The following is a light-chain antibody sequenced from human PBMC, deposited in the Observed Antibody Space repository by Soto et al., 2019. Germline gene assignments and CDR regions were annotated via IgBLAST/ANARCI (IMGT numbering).Light chain of an antibody. J-gene: IGLJ1*01. CDR1: SSDVGGYNY. V-gene: IGLV2-14*01. CDR3: SSYTRSSTPYV. Sequence: QSALTQPASVSGSPGQSITISCTGTSSDVGGYNYVSWYQQHPGKAPKLMIYDVSNRPSGVSNRFSGSKSGNTASLTISGLQAEHEADYYCSSYTRSSTPYVFRPGTKLTVL. CDR2: DVS.